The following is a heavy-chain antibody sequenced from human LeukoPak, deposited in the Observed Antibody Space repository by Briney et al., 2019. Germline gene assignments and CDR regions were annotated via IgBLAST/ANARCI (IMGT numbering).Heavy chain of an antibody. D-gene: IGHD2-8*01. CDR1: GFTFSSYG. V-gene: IGHV3-30*02. CDR3: AKDLLVYCTNGVCYPFDY. J-gene: IGHJ4*02. CDR2: IRYDGSNK. Sequence: GGSLRLSCAASGFTFSSYGMHWVRQAPGKGLEWVAFIRYDGSNKYYADSVKGRFTISRDNSKNTLYLQMNSLRAEDTAVYYCAKDLLVYCTNGVCYPFDYWGQGTLVTVSS.